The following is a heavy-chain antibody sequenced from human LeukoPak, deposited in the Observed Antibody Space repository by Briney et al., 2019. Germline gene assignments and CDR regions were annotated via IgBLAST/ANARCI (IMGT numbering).Heavy chain of an antibody. J-gene: IGHJ3*02. D-gene: IGHD4-17*01. CDR1: DDSFSSHY. CDR2: ISYIGST. CDR3: ARELVTVTKGFDI. Sequence: SETLSLTCAVSDDSFSSHYWTWIRQPPGKGLEWIGYISYIGSTNYNPSLKSRVTISIDTSRNQFSLRLSSVTAAETAVYYCARELVTVTKGFDIWGQGTLVSVSS. V-gene: IGHV4-59*11.